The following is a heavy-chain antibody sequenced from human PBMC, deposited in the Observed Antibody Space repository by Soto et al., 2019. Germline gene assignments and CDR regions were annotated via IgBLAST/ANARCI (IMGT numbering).Heavy chain of an antibody. Sequence: QVQLVQSGAEVKKPGASVKVSCKASGYTFTSYAMHWVRQTPGQRLEWMGWINAGNGNTKYSQKFQGRVTITRDTSASTAYMELSSLRSEDTAVYYCATSSSAPFPWFDPWGQGTLVTVSS. D-gene: IGHD6-6*01. V-gene: IGHV1-3*01. J-gene: IGHJ5*02. CDR2: INAGNGNT. CDR1: GYTFTSYA. CDR3: ATSSSAPFPWFDP.